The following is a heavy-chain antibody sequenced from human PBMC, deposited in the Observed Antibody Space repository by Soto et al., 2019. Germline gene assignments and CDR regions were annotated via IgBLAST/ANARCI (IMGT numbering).Heavy chain of an antibody. CDR2: IYYSGST. J-gene: IGHJ6*03. V-gene: IGHV4-59*01. CDR3: ARVVVAATYYYYYMDV. Sequence: SETLSLTCTVSGVSSSSYYWSWIRQPPGKGLEWIGYIYYSGSTNYNPSLKSRVTISVDTSKNQFSLKLSSVTAADTAVYYCARVVVAATYYYYYMDVWGKGTTVTVSS. D-gene: IGHD2-15*01. CDR1: GVSSSSYY.